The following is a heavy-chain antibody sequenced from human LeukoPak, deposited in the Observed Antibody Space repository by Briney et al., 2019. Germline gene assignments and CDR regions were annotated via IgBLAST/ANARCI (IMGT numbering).Heavy chain of an antibody. CDR2: ISSSSSSI. V-gene: IGHV3-21*01. CDR1: GFNFSTYS. CDR3: ARDLGYSSSWFWFDS. Sequence: GGSLRLSCAASGFNFSTYSMNWVRQAPGKGLEWVSSISSSSSSIYYADSVKGRFTISRDNAKNSLFLQINSLRAEDTAVYYYARDLGYSSSWFWFDSWGQGTLVTVSS. D-gene: IGHD6-13*01. J-gene: IGHJ5*01.